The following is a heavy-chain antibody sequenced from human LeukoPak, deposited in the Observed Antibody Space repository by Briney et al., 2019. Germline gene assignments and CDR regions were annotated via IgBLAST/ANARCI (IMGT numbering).Heavy chain of an antibody. J-gene: IGHJ6*03. V-gene: IGHV4-59*01. CDR2: IYYSGST. CDR3: AREGPDRYYYYMDV. Sequence: SETLSLTCTVSGGSISSYYWSWIRQPPGKGLEWIGYIYYSGSTNYNPSLKSRVTISVDTSKNQFSLKLSSVTAADTAVYYCAREGPDRYYYYMDVWGKGTTVTVSS. CDR1: GGSISSYY.